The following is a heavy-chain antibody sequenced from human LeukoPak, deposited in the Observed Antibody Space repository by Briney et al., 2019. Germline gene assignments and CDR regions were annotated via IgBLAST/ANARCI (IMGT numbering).Heavy chain of an antibody. CDR2: MYYSGSI. CDR1: GGSISNYY. Sequence: SETLSLTCSVSGGSISNYYWTWIRQPPGKGLEWIGYMYYSGSINYNPSLKSRVTISIDTSKNQFSLKLNSVTAADTAVYYCARLRQTWFDPWGQGTLVTVSS. CDR3: ARLRQTWFDP. V-gene: IGHV4-59*08. J-gene: IGHJ5*02.